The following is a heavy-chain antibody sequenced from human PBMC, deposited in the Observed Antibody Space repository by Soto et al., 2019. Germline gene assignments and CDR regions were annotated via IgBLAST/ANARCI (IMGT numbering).Heavy chain of an antibody. D-gene: IGHD3-3*01. Sequence: PGGSLRLSCASSVFTFRDYSMNWVRQAPGKGLEWVSSISSSSGYIYYADSVKGRFTISRDNAKNSLYLQMNSLRAEDTAVYYCATLEGPDYWGQGTLVTVSS. CDR3: ATLEGPDY. V-gene: IGHV3-21*01. J-gene: IGHJ4*02. CDR2: ISSSSGYI. CDR1: VFTFRDYS.